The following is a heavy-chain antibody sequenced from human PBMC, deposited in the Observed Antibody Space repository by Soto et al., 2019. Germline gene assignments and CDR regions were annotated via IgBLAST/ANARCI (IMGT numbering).Heavy chain of an antibody. J-gene: IGHJ5*02. CDR2: IYYSGST. D-gene: IGHD6-13*01. Sequence: SETLSLTCTVSGGSISSYYWSWIRQPPGKGLEWIGYIYYSGSTNYNPSLKSRVTISVDTSKNQFSLKLSSVTAADTAVYYCARTLGSAASNWFDPWGQGALVTVSS. V-gene: IGHV4-59*01. CDR1: GGSISSYY. CDR3: ARTLGSAASNWFDP.